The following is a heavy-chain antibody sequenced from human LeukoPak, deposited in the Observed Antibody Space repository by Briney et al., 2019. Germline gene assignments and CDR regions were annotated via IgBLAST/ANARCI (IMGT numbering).Heavy chain of an antibody. CDR2: ISGSGGST. CDR1: GFTFSSYA. CDR3: AKDVGGWAAAGNFDY. D-gene: IGHD6-13*01. V-gene: IGHV3-23*01. Sequence: PGGSLRLSCAVSGFTFSSYAMSWVRQAPGKGLEWVSAISGSGGSTYYADSVKGRFTISRDNSKNTLYLQMNSLRAEDTAVYYCAKDVGGWAAAGNFDYWGQGTLVTVSS. J-gene: IGHJ4*02.